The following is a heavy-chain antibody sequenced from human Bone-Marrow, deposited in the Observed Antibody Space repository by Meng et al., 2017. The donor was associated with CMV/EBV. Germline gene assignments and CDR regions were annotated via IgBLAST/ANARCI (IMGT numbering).Heavy chain of an antibody. Sequence: ASVKVSCKASGSTFSVYYTHWVRQAPGQGLEWMGWINPNSGGTNYAQKFQGRVTMTRDTSISTAYMELSRLRSDDTAVYYCARGYYDILTGYSFDAFDIWGQGTMVTVSS. V-gene: IGHV1-2*02. D-gene: IGHD3-9*01. CDR1: GSTFSVYY. J-gene: IGHJ3*02. CDR3: ARGYYDILTGYSFDAFDI. CDR2: INPNSGGT.